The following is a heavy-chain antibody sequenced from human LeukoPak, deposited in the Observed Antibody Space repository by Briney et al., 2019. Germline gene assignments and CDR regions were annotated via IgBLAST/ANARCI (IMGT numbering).Heavy chain of an antibody. J-gene: IGHJ4*02. CDR3: ARVFLPPRRRGGAPRWLRRGRYYFDY. Sequence: PGESLKIFWRGSGYHFSTYWITWVPQVPGKGLEWVGTVDPSDSDADYSTSFQGHATHSVDNSIYTASLAWRRLGATDTAMYYCARVFLPPRRRGGAPRWLRRGRYYFDYWGQGTLVTVSS. CDR2: VDPSDSDA. D-gene: IGHD5-12*01. CDR1: GYHFSTYW. V-gene: IGHV5-10-1*01.